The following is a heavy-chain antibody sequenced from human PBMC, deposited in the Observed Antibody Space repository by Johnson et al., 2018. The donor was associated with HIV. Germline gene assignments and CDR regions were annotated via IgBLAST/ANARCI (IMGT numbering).Heavy chain of an antibody. CDR3: ARDKCSGGSCYPDAFDI. CDR1: GFTFSSYG. J-gene: IGHJ3*02. D-gene: IGHD2-15*01. V-gene: IGHV3-30*02. Sequence: VQLLESGGGVVQPGGSLRLSCAASGFTFSSYGMHWVRQAPGKGLEWVAFIRYDGSNRYYANSVKGRFTLSRDNSKNTLYLQMGSLRAEDMAVYYCARDKCSGGSCYPDAFDIWGQGTMVTVSS. CDR2: IRYDGSNR.